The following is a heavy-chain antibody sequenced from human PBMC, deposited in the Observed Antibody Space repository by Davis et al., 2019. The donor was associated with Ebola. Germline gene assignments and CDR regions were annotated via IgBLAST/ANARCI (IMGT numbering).Heavy chain of an antibody. V-gene: IGHV4-34*12. CDR3: ARIRLGYCSGGSCYRWWFDP. J-gene: IGHJ5*02. CDR1: GGSFSGYY. D-gene: IGHD2-15*01. Sequence: MPSETLSLTCAVYGGSFSGYYWSWIRQPPGKGLEWIGEIIHSGSTNYNPSLKSRVTISVDTSKNQFSLKLSAVTAADTAVYYCARIRLGYCSGGSCYRWWFDPWGQGTLVTVSS. CDR2: IIHSGST.